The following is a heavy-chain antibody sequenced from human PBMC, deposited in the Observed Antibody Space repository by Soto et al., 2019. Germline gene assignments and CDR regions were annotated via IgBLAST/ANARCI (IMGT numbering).Heavy chain of an antibody. J-gene: IGHJ3*02. CDR1: GFTFSGSA. V-gene: IGHV3-73*01. Sequence: EVQLVESGGGLVQPGGSLKLSCAASGFTFSGSAMHWVRQASGKGLEWVGRIRIKANNYATANAASVQGRFTISRDDSNNTAYLHMNSLNTEDTAVYYCTRRADTSYSDASGFDAFDIWGQGALVTVSS. D-gene: IGHD3-22*01. CDR3: TRRADTSYSDASGFDAFDI. CDR2: IRIKANNYAT.